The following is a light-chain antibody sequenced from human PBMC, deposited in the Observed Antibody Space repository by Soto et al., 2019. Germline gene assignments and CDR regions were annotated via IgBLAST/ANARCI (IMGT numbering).Light chain of an antibody. J-gene: IGLJ2*01. Sequence: QSALTQPASVSGSPGQSITISCTGTSSDVGGYNYVSWYQHHPGKAPKLIIYEVSNRPSGVSNRFSGSKSCNTASLTISGLQTDDESDYYCSAYKSSSNLLVFGGGTKHTVL. CDR3: SAYKSSSNLLV. CDR2: EVS. CDR1: SSDVGGYNY. V-gene: IGLV2-14*01.